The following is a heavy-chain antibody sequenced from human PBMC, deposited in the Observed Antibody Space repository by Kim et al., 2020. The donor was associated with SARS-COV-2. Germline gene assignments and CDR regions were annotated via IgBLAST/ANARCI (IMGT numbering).Heavy chain of an antibody. Sequence: GGSLRLSCAASGFTFSSYGMHWVRQAPGKGLEWVAVIWYDGSNKYYADSVKGRFTISRDNSKNTLYLQMNSLRAEDTAVYYCARDGHSSSWHFYYYYGMDVWGQGTTVTVSS. V-gene: IGHV3-33*01. J-gene: IGHJ6*02. CDR3: ARDGHSSSWHFYYYYGMDV. CDR1: GFTFSSYG. D-gene: IGHD6-13*01. CDR2: IWYDGSNK.